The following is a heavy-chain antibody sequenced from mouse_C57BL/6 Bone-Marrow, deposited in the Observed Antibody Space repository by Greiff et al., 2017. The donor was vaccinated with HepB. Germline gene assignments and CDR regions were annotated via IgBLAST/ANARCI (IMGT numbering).Heavy chain of an antibody. J-gene: IGHJ2*01. CDR2: IWTGGGT. D-gene: IGHD2-3*01. V-gene: IGHV2-9-1*01. CDR1: GFSLTSYA. CDR3: ARNLAVYDSLYFDY. Sequence: VMLVESGPGLVAPSQSLSITCTVSGFSLTSYAISWVRQPPGKGLEWLGVIWTGGGTNYNSALKSRLSISKDNSKSQVFLKMNSLQTDDTARYYCARNLAVYDSLYFDYWGQGTTLTVSS.